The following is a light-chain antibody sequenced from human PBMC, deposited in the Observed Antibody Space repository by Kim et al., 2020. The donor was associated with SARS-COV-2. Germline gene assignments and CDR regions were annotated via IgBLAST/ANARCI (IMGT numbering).Light chain of an antibody. Sequence: IQLTQSPSFLSASVGDRVTITCRASQGIGNFLAWYQQKPGKAPKVLIYDVSTLQSGVPSRFSGSGSGAEFTLTISSLQPEDFATYFCQELHTYPLTFGGGTKVDIK. CDR2: DVS. CDR1: QGIGNF. V-gene: IGKV1-9*01. CDR3: QELHTYPLT. J-gene: IGKJ4*01.